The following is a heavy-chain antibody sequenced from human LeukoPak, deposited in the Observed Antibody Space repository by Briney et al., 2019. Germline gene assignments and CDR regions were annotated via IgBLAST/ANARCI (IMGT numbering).Heavy chain of an antibody. J-gene: IGHJ4*02. CDR3: ARGPLLRYFDWLSLFDY. CDR2: INTNTGNP. D-gene: IGHD3-9*01. CDR1: GYTFTSYA. V-gene: IGHV7-4-1*02. Sequence: ASVKVSRKASGYTFTSYAMNWVRQAPGQGLEWMGWINTNTGNPTYAQGFTGRFVFSLDTSVSTAYLQISSLKAEDTAVYYCARGPLLRYFDWLSLFDYWGQGTLVTVSS.